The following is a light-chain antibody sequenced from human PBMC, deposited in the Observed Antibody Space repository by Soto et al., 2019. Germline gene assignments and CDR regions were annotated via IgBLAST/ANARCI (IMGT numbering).Light chain of an antibody. Sequence: QSALTQPASVSGSPGQSITISCTGTSSDVGSYNLVSWYQQHPGKAPKLMIYEVSKRPSGVSNRFSGSKSGNTAFLTISGLQAEDEADYYCCSYAGSSTFVFGGGTKVTVL. CDR2: EVS. J-gene: IGLJ2*01. CDR1: SSDVGSYNL. CDR3: CSYAGSSTFV. V-gene: IGLV2-23*02.